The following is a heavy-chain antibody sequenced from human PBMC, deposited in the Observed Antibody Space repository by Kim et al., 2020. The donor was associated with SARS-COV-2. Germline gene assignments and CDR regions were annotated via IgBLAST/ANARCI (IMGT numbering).Heavy chain of an antibody. CDR3: AKDGLYGSGIWSGMDV. D-gene: IGHD3-10*01. J-gene: IGHJ6*02. CDR2: ISWDGGST. CDR1: GFTFDDYT. Sequence: GGSLRLSCAASGFTFDDYTMHWVRQAPGKGLEWVSLISWDGGSTYYADSVKGRFTISRDNSKNSLYLQMNSLRTEDTALYYCAKDGLYGSGIWSGMDVWGQGTTVTVSS. V-gene: IGHV3-43*01.